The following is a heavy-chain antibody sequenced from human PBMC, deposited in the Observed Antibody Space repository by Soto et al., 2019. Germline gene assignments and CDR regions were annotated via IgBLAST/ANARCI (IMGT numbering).Heavy chain of an antibody. D-gene: IGHD3-16*01. CDR2: INPSGGST. Sequence: ASVKVSCKASGYTFTSYYMHWVRQAPGQGLEWMGIINPSGGSTSYAQKFQGRVTMTRDTSTSTVYMELSSLRSEDTAVYYCARDRLLMITFGGIYYFDYWGQGTLVTVSS. CDR1: GYTFTSYY. J-gene: IGHJ4*02. CDR3: ARDRLLMITFGGIYYFDY. V-gene: IGHV1-46*01.